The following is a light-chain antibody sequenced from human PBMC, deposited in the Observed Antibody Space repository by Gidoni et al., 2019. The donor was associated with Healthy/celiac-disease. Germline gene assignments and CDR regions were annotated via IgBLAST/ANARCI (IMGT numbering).Light chain of an antibody. CDR1: QSISNS. CDR2: AAS. V-gene: IGKV1-NL1*01. Sequence: DIQMTQSPSSLSTSVGDRVTITCRASQSISNSLAWYQQQPGKAPKLLLYAASRLESGVPSRFSGSGSGTDYTLTISSLQPEDFATYYCQQYYSNPGRTFGQGTKVEIK. CDR3: QQYYSNPGRT. J-gene: IGKJ1*01.